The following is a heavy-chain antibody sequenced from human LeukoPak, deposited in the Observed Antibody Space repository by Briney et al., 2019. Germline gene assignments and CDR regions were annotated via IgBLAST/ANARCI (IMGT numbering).Heavy chain of an antibody. V-gene: IGHV4-30-2*01. J-gene: IGHJ6*02. CDR2: IYHSGST. CDR1: GGSISSGGYS. CDR3: ARSTMVRGAIYGMDV. D-gene: IGHD3-10*01. Sequence: PSQTLSLTCAVSGGSISSGGYSWSWIRQPPGKGLEWIGYIYHSGSTYYNPSHKSRVTISVDRSKNQFSLKLSSVTAADTAVYYCARSTMVRGAIYGMDVWGQGTTVTVSS.